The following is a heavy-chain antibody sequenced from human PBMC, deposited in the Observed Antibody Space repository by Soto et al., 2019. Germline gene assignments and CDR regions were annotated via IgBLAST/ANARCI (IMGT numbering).Heavy chain of an antibody. CDR1: GGSISSYY. CDR2: IYTSGST. CDR3: ARDSGHIVQPTWFAP. V-gene: IGHV4-4*07. D-gene: IGHD1-1*01. J-gene: IGHJ5*02. Sequence: SETLSLTCTVSGGSISSYYWSWIRQPAGKGLEWIGRIYTSGSTNYNPSLKSRVTISVDTSKNQFSLKLSSVTAADTAVYYCARDSGHIVQPTWFAPWGQGTLVTVSS.